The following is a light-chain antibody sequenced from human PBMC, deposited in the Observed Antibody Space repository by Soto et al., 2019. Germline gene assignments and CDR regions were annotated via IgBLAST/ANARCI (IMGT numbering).Light chain of an antibody. Sequence: EIVMTQSQATLSVSPGERATLSCRASQSVSSNLAWYQQKPGQAPRLLIYGASNRATGIPARFSGSGSGTEFTLTISSLQSEDFAVYYCQQYNNRPPMYTFGQGTKLEIK. CDR2: GAS. J-gene: IGKJ2*01. CDR3: QQYNNRPPMYT. CDR1: QSVSSN. V-gene: IGKV3-15*01.